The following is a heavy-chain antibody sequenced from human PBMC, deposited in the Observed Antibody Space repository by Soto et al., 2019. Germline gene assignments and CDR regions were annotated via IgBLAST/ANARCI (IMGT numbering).Heavy chain of an antibody. CDR3: ARGPNLILRFLEWPAGFDP. CDR1: GGSFSGYY. Sequence: PSETLSLTCAVYGGSFSGYYWSWIRQPPGKGLEWIGEINHSGSTNYNPSLKSRVTISVDTSKNQFSLKLSSVTAADTAVYYCARGPNLILRFLEWPAGFDPWGQGTLVSLSS. J-gene: IGHJ5*02. D-gene: IGHD3-3*01. V-gene: IGHV4-34*01. CDR2: INHSGST.